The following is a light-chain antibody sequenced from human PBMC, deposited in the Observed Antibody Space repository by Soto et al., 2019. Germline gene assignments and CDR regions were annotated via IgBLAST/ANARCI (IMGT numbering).Light chain of an antibody. CDR2: GVD. CDR3: TSYATGDTFP. V-gene: IGLV2-8*01. CDR1: SSDVGGYDW. J-gene: IGLJ2*01. Sequence: QSALTQPPSASGSPGQSVTISCTGTSSDVGGYDWVSWYQHHPGKVPKLIIYGVDKRPSGVPDRFSGSKSGNTASLTVSGLQAEDEADYFCTSYATGDTFPFGGGTKLTVL.